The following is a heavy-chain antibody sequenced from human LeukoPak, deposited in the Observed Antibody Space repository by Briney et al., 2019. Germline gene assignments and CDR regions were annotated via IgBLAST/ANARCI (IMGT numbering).Heavy chain of an antibody. CDR1: GFTFSSYS. D-gene: IGHD6-13*01. CDR3: ASPTQIAAAGTGAFDI. V-gene: IGHV3-21*01. Sequence: GXXLRLSCAASGFTFSSYSMNWVRQAPGKGLEWVSSISSSSSYIYYADSVKGRFTISRDNAKNSLYLQMNSLRAEDTAVYYCASPTQIAAAGTGAFDIWGQGTMVTVSS. CDR2: ISSSSSYI. J-gene: IGHJ3*02.